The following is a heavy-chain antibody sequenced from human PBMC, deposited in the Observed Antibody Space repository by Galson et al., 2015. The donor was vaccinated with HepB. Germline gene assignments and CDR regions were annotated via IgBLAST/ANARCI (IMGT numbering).Heavy chain of an antibody. CDR3: ARERSHYDFRRGHGYYYYYMDV. V-gene: IGHV1-46*01. J-gene: IGHJ6*03. CDR1: GYTFTSYY. Sequence: SVKVSCKASGYTFTSYYMHWVRQAPGQGLEWMGIINPSGGSTSYAQKFQGRVTITADKSTSTAYMELSSLRSEDTAVYYCARERSHYDFRRGHGYYYYYMDVWGKGTTVTVSS. CDR2: INPSGGST. D-gene: IGHD3-3*01.